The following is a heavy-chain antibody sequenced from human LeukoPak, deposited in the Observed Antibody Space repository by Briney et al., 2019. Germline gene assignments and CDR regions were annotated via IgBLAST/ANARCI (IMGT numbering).Heavy chain of an antibody. D-gene: IGHD5-18*01. CDR3: ARERDIQLWSFDY. V-gene: IGHV1-69*06. Sequence: SVTVSCKASGGTFSSYAISWVRQAPGQGLEWMGRIIPIFGTANYAQKFQGRVTITADKSTSTAYMELSSLRSEDTAVYYCARERDIQLWSFDYWGQGTLVTVSS. J-gene: IGHJ4*02. CDR1: GGTFSSYA. CDR2: IIPIFGTA.